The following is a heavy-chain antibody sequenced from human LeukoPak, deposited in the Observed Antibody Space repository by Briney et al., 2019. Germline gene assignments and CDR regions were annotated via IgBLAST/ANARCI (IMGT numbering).Heavy chain of an antibody. D-gene: IGHD1-26*01. J-gene: IGHJ3*02. V-gene: IGHV3-33*08. CDR1: GFTFSSYA. CDR2: RWYDESNE. CDR3: ARGPGSIVGATTGAFDI. Sequence: GGSLRLSCAASGFTFSSYAMSWVRQAPGKGLEWVAVRWYDESNEYYADSVKGRFTISRDNSRNTVYLQMTSLRAEDTAVYYCARGPGSIVGATTGAFDIWGRGTMVTVSS.